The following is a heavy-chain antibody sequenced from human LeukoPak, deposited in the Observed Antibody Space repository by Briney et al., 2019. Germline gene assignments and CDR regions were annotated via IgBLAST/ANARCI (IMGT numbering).Heavy chain of an antibody. J-gene: IGHJ4*02. D-gene: IGHD5-18*01. V-gene: IGHV1-18*01. Sequence: GASVKVSCKASGYTFTSYGISWVRQAPGQGLEWMGWISAYNGGTNYAQKFQGRVTMTRDTSISTAYMELSRLRSDDTAVYYCAREDTAMAVFDYWGQGTLVTVSS. CDR2: ISAYNGGT. CDR1: GYTFTSYG. CDR3: AREDTAMAVFDY.